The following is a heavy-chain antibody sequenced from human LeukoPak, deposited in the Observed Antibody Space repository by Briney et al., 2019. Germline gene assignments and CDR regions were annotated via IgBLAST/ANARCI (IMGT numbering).Heavy chain of an antibody. CDR3: ARVREYSSGCYFDS. Sequence: ASVKVSCKASGFTFSGYYLQWERQAPGQGLDWMGWIKPDSGGTNYAQKFQGRVTMTRDTSIKTGYMELSRLRSDDTAMYYCARVREYSSGCYFDSWGQGTLVTVSS. D-gene: IGHD6-19*01. CDR2: IKPDSGGT. V-gene: IGHV1-2*02. CDR1: GFTFSGYY. J-gene: IGHJ4*02.